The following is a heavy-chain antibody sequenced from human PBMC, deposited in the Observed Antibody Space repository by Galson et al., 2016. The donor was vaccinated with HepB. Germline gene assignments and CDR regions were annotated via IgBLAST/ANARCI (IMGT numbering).Heavy chain of an antibody. CDR2: IDNGGNT. CDR1: GFPVSDNF. V-gene: IGHV3-66*01. D-gene: IGHD2-8*02. J-gene: IGHJ4*02. CDR3: LRSGY. Sequence: SLRLSCAASGFPVSDNFMSWVRQAPGKGLEWVSFIDNGGNTFYADSVKGRFTISRDSSKSTVFLHMNSLRAEYTAVYYCLRSGYWGQGTLVTVS.